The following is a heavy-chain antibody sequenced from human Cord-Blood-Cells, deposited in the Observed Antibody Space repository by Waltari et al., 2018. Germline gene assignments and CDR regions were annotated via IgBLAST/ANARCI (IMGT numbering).Heavy chain of an antibody. D-gene: IGHD2-2*01. CDR2: MNPNSGNT. CDR3: ARVGCSSTSCYYYYYYYMDV. CDR1: GYTFHRYA. J-gene: IGHJ6*03. V-gene: IGHV1-8*03. Sequence: LQLVQSRAAVKKPGVSVWVSCKSSGYTFHRYAIDSERQDTAHALEWIGWMNPNSGNTGYAQKFQGRVTITRNTSISTAYMELSSLRSEDTAVYYCARVGCSSTSCYYYYYYYMDVWGKGTTVTVSS.